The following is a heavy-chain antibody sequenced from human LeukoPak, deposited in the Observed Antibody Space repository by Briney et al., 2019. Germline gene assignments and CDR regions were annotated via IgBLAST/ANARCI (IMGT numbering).Heavy chain of an antibody. J-gene: IGHJ4*02. CDR3: ARARDGYNFWDYYFDY. V-gene: IGHV1-69*13. CDR2: IIPIFGTA. D-gene: IGHD5-24*01. CDR1: GGTFSSYA. Sequence: GASVKVSCKASGGTFSSYAISWVRLAPGQGLEWMGGIIPIFGTANYAQKFQGRVTITADESTSTAYMELSSLRSEDTAVYYCARARDGYNFWDYYFDYWGQGTLVTVSS.